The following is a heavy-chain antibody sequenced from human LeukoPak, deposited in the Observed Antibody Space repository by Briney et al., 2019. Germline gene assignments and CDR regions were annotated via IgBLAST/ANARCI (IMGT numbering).Heavy chain of an antibody. CDR2: INYSGST. CDR3: AREYRSANHWFDP. Sequence: SETLSLTCTVSGGSISSGGYYWSWIRQHPGKGLEWFGYINYSGSTYYNPSLKSRVTISVDTSKNQFSLKLSSVTAADTAVYYCAREYRSANHWFDPWGQGTLVTVSS. J-gene: IGHJ5*02. CDR1: GGSISSGGYY. D-gene: IGHD6-25*01. V-gene: IGHV4-31*03.